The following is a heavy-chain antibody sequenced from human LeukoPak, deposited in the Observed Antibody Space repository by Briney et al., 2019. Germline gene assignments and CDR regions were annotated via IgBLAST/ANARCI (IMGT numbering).Heavy chain of an antibody. CDR1: GYTFTGYY. CDR3: ARDYCSSTSCYGYFDY. V-gene: IGHV1-2*02. Sequence: ASVKVSCKASGYTFTGYYMHWVRQAPGQGLEWMGWINPNSGGTNYARKFQGRVTMTRDTSISTAYMELSRLRSDDTAVYYCARDYCSSTSCYGYFDYWGQGTLVTVSS. J-gene: IGHJ4*02. CDR2: INPNSGGT. D-gene: IGHD2-2*01.